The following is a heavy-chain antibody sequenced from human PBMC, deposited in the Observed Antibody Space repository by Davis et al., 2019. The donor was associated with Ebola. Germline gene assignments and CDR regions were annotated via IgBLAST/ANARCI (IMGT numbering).Heavy chain of an antibody. CDR3: ARDQYGIGYFDY. Sequence: GGSLRLSCAASGFTVSSNYMNWVRQAPGKGLEWVSGIYSGGSTYCADSVKGRFTISRDNSKNTLYLQMNSLRAEDTAMYYCARDQYGIGYFDYWGQGTLVTVSS. J-gene: IGHJ4*02. D-gene: IGHD1-14*01. CDR2: IYSGGST. CDR1: GFTVSSNY. V-gene: IGHV3-53*01.